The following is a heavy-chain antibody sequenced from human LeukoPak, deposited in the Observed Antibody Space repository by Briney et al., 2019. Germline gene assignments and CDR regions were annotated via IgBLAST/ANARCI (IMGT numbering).Heavy chain of an antibody. Sequence: GASVKVSCKASVYTFTNYGISWVRQAPGQGLEWMGWISAYNGNTNYAQKLQGRVTMTTDTSTSTAYMELRSLRSDDTAVYYCAREEYYYDSSGYYDYWGQGTLVTVSS. V-gene: IGHV1-18*01. J-gene: IGHJ4*02. CDR1: VYTFTNYG. D-gene: IGHD3-22*01. CDR2: ISAYNGNT. CDR3: AREEYYYDSSGYYDY.